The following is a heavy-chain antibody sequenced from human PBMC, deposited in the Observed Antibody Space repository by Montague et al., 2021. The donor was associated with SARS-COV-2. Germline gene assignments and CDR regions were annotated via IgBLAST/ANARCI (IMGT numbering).Heavy chain of an antibody. Sequence: SLRLSCAASGFTFSSYGMHWVRQAPGKGLEWVAVIWYDGSNKYYADSVKGRFTISRDNSKNTLYLQMNSLRAEDAAVYYCARIVSFYYGMDVWGQGTMVTVSS. CDR2: IWYDGSNK. CDR1: GFTFSSYG. J-gene: IGHJ6*02. V-gene: IGHV3-33*01. CDR3: ARIVSFYYGMDV. D-gene: IGHD3-16*02.